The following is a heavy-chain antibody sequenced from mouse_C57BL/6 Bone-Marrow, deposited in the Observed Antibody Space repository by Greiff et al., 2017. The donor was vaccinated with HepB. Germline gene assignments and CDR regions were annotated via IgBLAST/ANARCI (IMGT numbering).Heavy chain of an antibody. CDR3: ARDNYGSRGFAY. D-gene: IGHD1-1*01. Sequence: VQLKESGPELVKPGASVKIPCKASGYTFTDYNMDWVKQSHGKSLEWIGDINPNNGGTIYNQKFKGKATLTVDKSSSTAYMELRSLTSEDTAVYYCARDNYGSRGFAYWGQGTLVTVSA. J-gene: IGHJ3*01. V-gene: IGHV1-18*01. CDR2: INPNNGGT. CDR1: GYTFTDYN.